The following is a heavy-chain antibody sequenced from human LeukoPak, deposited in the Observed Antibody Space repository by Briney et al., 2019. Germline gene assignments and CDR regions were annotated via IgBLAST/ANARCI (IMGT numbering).Heavy chain of an antibody. CDR2: IYTSGST. J-gene: IGHJ6*03. CDR3: ARRGYSGYVRYYYMDV. V-gene: IGHV4-4*09. D-gene: IGHD5-12*01. Sequence: SETLSLTCTVSGGSISSYYWSWIRQPLGKGLEWIGYIYTSGSTNYNPSLKSRVTISVDTSKNQFSLKLSSVTAADTAVYYCARRGYSGYVRYYYMDVWGKGTTVTVSS. CDR1: GGSISSYY.